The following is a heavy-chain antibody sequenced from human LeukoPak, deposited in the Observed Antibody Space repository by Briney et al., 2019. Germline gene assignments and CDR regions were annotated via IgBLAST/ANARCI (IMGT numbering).Heavy chain of an antibody. D-gene: IGHD3-10*01. CDR3: AMALLSDFFDY. J-gene: IGHJ4*02. CDR1: GFTFSDYY. CDR2: ISSSGSTI. Sequence: GGSLRLSCAASGFTFSDYYMSWIRQAPGKGLEWVSYISSSGSTIYYADSVKGRFTISRDNAKNSLYLQMNSLRAEDTAVYYCAMALLSDFFDYWGQGTLVTVSS. V-gene: IGHV3-11*01.